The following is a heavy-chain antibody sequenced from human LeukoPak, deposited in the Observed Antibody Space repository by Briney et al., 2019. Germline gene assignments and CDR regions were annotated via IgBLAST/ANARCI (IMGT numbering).Heavy chain of an antibody. CDR3: ARGVRGYSYGYRGVDV. CDR1: GDSISSSIYY. D-gene: IGHD5-18*01. Sequence: PSETLSLTCTVSGDSISSSIYYWSWIRQPPGKGLEWIGEINHSGSTNYNPSLKSRVTISVDTSKNQFSLKLSSVTAADTAVYYCARGVRGYSYGYRGVDVWGQGTTVTVSS. V-gene: IGHV4-39*07. J-gene: IGHJ6*02. CDR2: INHSGST.